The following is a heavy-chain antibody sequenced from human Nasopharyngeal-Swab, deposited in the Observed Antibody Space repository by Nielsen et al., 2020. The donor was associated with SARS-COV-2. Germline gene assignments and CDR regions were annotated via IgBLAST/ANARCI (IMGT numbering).Heavy chain of an antibody. CDR2: IYYSGST. J-gene: IGHJ3*02. V-gene: IGHV4-39*07. D-gene: IGHD3-3*01. Sequence: ESLKISCTVSGGSISSSSYYWGWIRQPPGKGLEWIGSIYYSGSTYYNPSLKSRVTISVDTSKNQFSLKLSSVTAADTAVYYCARDSGRSTIFGVVIIDAFDIWGQGTMVTVSS. CDR1: GGSISSSSYY. CDR3: ARDSGRSTIFGVVIIDAFDI.